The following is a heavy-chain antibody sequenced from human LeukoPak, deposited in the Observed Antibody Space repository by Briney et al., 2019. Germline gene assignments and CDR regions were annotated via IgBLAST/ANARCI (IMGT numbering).Heavy chain of an antibody. CDR3: ARDLVHHRLLATVYNWFDP. J-gene: IGHJ5*02. V-gene: IGHV1-18*01. CDR2: INTYNGNT. CDR1: GYTLTNYG. D-gene: IGHD3-3*02. Sequence: ASVKVSCKASGYTLTNYGISWVRQAPGQGLEWMGWINTYNGNTKYAQKFQGRVTMTTDTSTSTAYMELRSLRSDDTAVYYCARDLVHHRLLATVYNWFDPWGQGTLVTVSS.